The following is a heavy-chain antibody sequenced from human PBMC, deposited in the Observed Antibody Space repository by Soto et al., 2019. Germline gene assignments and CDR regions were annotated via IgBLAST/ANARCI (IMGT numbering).Heavy chain of an antibody. Sequence: QVHLVESGGGVVQPGRALRLSCAASGFTFNTSGMHWVRQAPGKGLEWVAVIAFDGSQAFYGDSVRGRFTISGDNSKNTLFLQMKSLTPEDTAVYYCATKVRVTNYLYYGMDVWGQGTKVTVSS. CDR3: ATKVRVTNYLYYGMDV. V-gene: IGHV3-30*03. J-gene: IGHJ6*02. CDR2: IAFDGSQA. D-gene: IGHD2-21*02. CDR1: GFTFNTSG.